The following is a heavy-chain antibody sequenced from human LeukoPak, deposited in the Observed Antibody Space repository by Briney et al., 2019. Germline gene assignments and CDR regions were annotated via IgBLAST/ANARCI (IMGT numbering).Heavy chain of an antibody. D-gene: IGHD2/OR15-2a*01. CDR3: ARGRGTIYMFDY. Sequence: GGSLRLSCAASGFTFNRYWMHWVRQVPGKGLVWVSRINSDGSSTTYADSVKGRFTISRDNARNTPYLEMNRLRADDTAVYYCARGRGTIYMFDYWGQGTLVTVSS. V-gene: IGHV3-74*01. J-gene: IGHJ4*02. CDR2: INSDGSST. CDR1: GFTFNRYW.